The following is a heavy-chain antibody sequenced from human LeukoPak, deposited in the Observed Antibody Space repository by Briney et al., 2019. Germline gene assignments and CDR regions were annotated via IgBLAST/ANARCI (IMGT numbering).Heavy chain of an antibody. CDR3: ARRRASSGSYVDY. Sequence: GESLKISCKGPGYSFTSYWIGWVRQMPGKGLEWMGIIYPGDSDTRYSPSFQGQVTISADKSISTAYLQWSSLKASDTAMYYCARRRASSGSYVDYWGQGTLVTVSS. J-gene: IGHJ4*02. V-gene: IGHV5-51*01. D-gene: IGHD1-26*01. CDR2: IYPGDSDT. CDR1: GYSFTSYW.